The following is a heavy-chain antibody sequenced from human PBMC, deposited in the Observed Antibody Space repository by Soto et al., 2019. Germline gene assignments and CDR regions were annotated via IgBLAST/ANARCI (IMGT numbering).Heavy chain of an antibody. J-gene: IGHJ4*02. CDR1: GGSFSGYY. Sequence: PSETLSLICAVYGGSFSGYYWSCVRQPPGKGLEWIGEINHSGSTNYNPSLKSRVTISVDTSKNQFSLKLSSVTAADTAVYYCARGDIVVLPAAMSDPLDYWGEGTLVTVS. CDR3: ARGDIVVLPAAMSDPLDY. D-gene: IGHD2-2*01. V-gene: IGHV4-34*01. CDR2: INHSGST.